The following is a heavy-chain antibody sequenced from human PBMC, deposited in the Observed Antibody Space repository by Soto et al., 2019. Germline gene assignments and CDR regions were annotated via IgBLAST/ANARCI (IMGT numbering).Heavy chain of an antibody. CDR3: ARDPRPPSGWLGFWEYGMDV. J-gene: IGHJ6*02. Sequence: QVHLVQSGAEVKKPGASVKVSCKASGYTFTGNYIHWARQAPGQGLEWMGWVNPDNGGTTSAQKFQGRVTMTRDTSVTTAYMELTRLTSDDTAVYYCARDPRPPSGWLGFWEYGMDVWGQGTTVTVSS. D-gene: IGHD3-3*01. CDR2: VNPDNGGT. V-gene: IGHV1-2*02. CDR1: GYTFTGNY.